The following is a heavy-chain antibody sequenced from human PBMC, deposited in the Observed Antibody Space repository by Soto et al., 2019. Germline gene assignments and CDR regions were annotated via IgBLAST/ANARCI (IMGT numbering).Heavy chain of an antibody. D-gene: IGHD2-2*01. CDR3: TSGMPTTLRY. J-gene: IGHJ1*01. V-gene: IGHV1-69*02. CDR2: IIPILGIA. CDR1: GGTFSSYT. Sequence: QVQLVQSGAEVKKPGSSVKVSCKASGGTFSSYTISWVRQAPGQGLEWMGRIIPILGIANYAQKFQGRVTITADKSTSTAYLELSSLRSEATALYYCTSGMPTTLRYCGQGTLVTVSS.